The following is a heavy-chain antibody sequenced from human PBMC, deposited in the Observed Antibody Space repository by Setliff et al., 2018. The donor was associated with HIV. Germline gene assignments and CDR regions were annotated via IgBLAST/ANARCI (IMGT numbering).Heavy chain of an antibody. Sequence: ETLSLTCTVSGGSISSYYWSWIRQPPGKGLEWIGYIYYSGSTNYNPSLKSRVTISVDTSKNQFSLKLSSVTAADTAVYYCARLGQLSIYYYYMDVWGKGTTVTVSS. V-gene: IGHV4-59*08. CDR2: IYYSGST. CDR3: ARLGQLSIYYYYMDV. CDR1: GGSISSYY. D-gene: IGHD2-2*01. J-gene: IGHJ6*03.